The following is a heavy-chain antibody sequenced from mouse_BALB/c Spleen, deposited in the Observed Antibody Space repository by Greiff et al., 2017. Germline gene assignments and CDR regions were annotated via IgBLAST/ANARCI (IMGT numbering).Heavy chain of an antibody. D-gene: IGHD1-1*01. CDR3: TRGYYGSSSFDY. CDR1: GYTFTSYW. J-gene: IGHJ2*01. Sequence: EVKVVESGTVLARPGASVKMSCKASGYTFTSYWMHWVKQRPGQGLEWIGAIYPGNSDTSYNQKFKGKAKLTAVTSTSTAYMELSSLTNEDSAVYYCTRGYYGSSSFDYWGQGTTLTVSS. V-gene: IGHV1-5*01. CDR2: IYPGNSDT.